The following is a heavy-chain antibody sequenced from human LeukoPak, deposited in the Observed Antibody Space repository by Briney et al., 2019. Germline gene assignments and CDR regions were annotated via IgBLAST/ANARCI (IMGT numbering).Heavy chain of an antibody. CDR3: ARVTDIAAAGTYYYYMDV. Sequence: SETLSLTCAVYGGSFSGYYWSWIRQPPGKGLEWIGEINHSGSTNYNPSLKSRVTISVDTSKNQLSLKLSSVTAADTAVYYCARVTDIAAAGTYYYYMDVWGKGTTVTVSS. V-gene: IGHV4-34*01. CDR1: GGSFSGYY. CDR2: INHSGST. D-gene: IGHD6-13*01. J-gene: IGHJ6*03.